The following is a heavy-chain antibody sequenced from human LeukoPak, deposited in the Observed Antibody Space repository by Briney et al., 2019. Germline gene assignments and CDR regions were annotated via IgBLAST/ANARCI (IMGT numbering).Heavy chain of an antibody. CDR1: GGSISSGSYY. Sequence: SETLSLTCTVSGGSISSGSYYWSWIRQPAGKGLEWIGRIYTSGSTNYNPSLKSRVTISVDTSKNQFSLKLSSVTAADTAVYYCARTSLSGSYKEDYWGQGTLVTVSS. CDR3: ARTSLSGSYKEDY. CDR2: IYTSGST. D-gene: IGHD1-26*01. V-gene: IGHV4-61*02. J-gene: IGHJ4*02.